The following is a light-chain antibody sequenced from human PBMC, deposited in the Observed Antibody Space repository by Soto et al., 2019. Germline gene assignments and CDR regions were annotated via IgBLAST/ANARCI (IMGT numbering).Light chain of an antibody. V-gene: IGKV3-15*01. CDR2: GAS. CDR1: QSINAH. CDR3: HQYNTWLWP. Sequence: EVVMTQSPATLSVSPGERVTLSCRASQSINAHLAWYQQKPGQAPRLLIHGASTRATGIPARFSGSGFGTAFIITISRLLSEDCAVSYFHQYNTWLWPFGQGTNVE. J-gene: IGKJ1*01.